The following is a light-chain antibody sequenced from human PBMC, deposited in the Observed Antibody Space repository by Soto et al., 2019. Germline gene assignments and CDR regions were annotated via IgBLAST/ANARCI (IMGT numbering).Light chain of an antibody. CDR2: GAS. CDR1: QSVSSSY. V-gene: IGKV3-20*01. CDR3: QQYGSSPPT. Sequence: EIVLTQSPGTLSLSPGERAILSCRASQSVSSSYLAWYQQKPGQAPSLLIYGASSRATGIPDRFSGSGSGTDFTLSISRLEPEDFAVYYCQQYGSSPPTFGQGTKVDIK. J-gene: IGKJ1*01.